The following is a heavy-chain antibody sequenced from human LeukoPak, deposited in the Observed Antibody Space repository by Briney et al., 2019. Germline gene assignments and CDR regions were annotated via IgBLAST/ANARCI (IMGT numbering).Heavy chain of an antibody. D-gene: IGHD4/OR15-4a*01. CDR3: ARALNPLTGTYYFDY. CDR2: IYYSGST. V-gene: IGHV4-31*03. CDR1: GGSISSGGYY. Sequence: PSETLSLTCTVSGGSISSGGYYWSWIRQHPGKGLEWIGYIYYSGSTYYNPSLKSRVTISVDTSKNQFSLNLISVTAADTAVYYCARALNPLTGTYYFDYWGRGTLVTVSS. J-gene: IGHJ4*02.